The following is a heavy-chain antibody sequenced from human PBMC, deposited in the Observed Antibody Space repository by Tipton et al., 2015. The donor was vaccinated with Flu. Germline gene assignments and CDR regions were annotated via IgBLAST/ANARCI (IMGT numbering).Heavy chain of an antibody. CDR1: NGSLSSYY. D-gene: IGHD2-2*01. J-gene: IGHJ4*02. V-gene: IGHV4-59*01. CDR2: IYNTVYT. Sequence: TLSLTCIVSNGSLSSYYWNWIRQSPGTGLEWIGYIYNTVYTKYNPSLKSRVAISVDTSKNQFSLRLSSVTAADTAVYFCARDPSLGMPEYFDSWGQGTLVTVSS. CDR3: ARDPSLGMPEYFDS.